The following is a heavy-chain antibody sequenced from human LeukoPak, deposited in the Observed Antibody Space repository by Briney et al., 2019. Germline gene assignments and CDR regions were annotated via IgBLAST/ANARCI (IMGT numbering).Heavy chain of an antibody. CDR3: AREEVVPAAYYYYYYMDV. CDR2: IKQDGSEK. D-gene: IGHD2-2*01. J-gene: IGHJ6*03. Sequence: GGSLRLSPAASGFTFSSYWMSWVPQAPGKGWEWVANIKQDGSEKYYVDSVKGRFTISRDNAKNSLYLQMNSLRAEDTAVYYCAREEVVPAAYYYYYYMDVWGKGTTVTVSS. CDR1: GFTFSSYW. V-gene: IGHV3-7*01.